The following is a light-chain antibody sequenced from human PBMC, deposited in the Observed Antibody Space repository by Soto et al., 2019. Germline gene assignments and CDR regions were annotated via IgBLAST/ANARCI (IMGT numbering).Light chain of an antibody. CDR2: DAS. J-gene: IGKJ4*01. V-gene: IGKV1-9*01. CDR3: PQVNVYPST. CDR1: QGISSY. Sequence: IRLTQSPSALSAYVGHRVTITCRASQGISSYLGWYQQKPGKAPNLLIYDASTLHSGVPSRFSGGGSGTDFTLTISSLQPEDFATYYCPQVNVYPSTFGGGTKV.